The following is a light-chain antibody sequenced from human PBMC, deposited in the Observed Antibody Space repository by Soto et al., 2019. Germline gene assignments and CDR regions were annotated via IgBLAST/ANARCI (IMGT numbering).Light chain of an antibody. J-gene: IGKJ5*01. V-gene: IGKV1-39*01. CDR1: QSISSY. CDR3: QQYNNWPPIT. CDR2: AAS. Sequence: DIQMTQSPSSLSASVVDRVTITFRASQSISSYLNWYQQKPGKAPKLLIYAASSLQSGVPSRFSGSGSGTDFTLTISSLQPEDFAVYYCQQYNNWPPITFGQGTRLEIK.